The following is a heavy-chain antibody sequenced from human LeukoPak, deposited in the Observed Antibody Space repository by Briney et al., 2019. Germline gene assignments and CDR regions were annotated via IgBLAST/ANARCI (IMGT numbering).Heavy chain of an antibody. J-gene: IGHJ5*02. CDR1: GGSFSGYY. CDR2: INHSGST. CDR3: ARLGSSAAAPNWFDP. V-gene: IGHV4-34*01. D-gene: IGHD6-13*01. Sequence: SETLSLTCAVYGGSFSGYYWSWIRQPPGKGLEWIGEINHSGSTNYNPSLKSRVTISVDTSKNQFSLKLSSVTAADTAVYYCARLGSSAAAPNWFDPWGQGTLVTVSS.